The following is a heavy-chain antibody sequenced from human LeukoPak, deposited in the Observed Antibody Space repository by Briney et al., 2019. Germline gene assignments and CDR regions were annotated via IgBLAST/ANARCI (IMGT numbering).Heavy chain of an antibody. CDR2: ISSSSTYK. Sequence: GGSLRLSCAASEFSVGSNYMGWVRQAPGKGLEWVSSISSSSTYKYYAGSVKGRFTISRDNAKNSLYLQMNSLRAEDTALYYCARGRYSGSYLLDYWGQGTLVTVSS. D-gene: IGHD1-26*01. V-gene: IGHV3-21*01. CDR3: ARGRYSGSYLLDY. CDR1: EFSVGSNY. J-gene: IGHJ4*02.